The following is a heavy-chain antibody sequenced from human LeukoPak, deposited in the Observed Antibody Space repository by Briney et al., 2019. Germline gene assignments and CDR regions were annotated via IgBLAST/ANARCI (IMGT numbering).Heavy chain of an antibody. J-gene: IGHJ5*02. CDR1: GGSFSGYY. CDR3: ARVSNTYYSRFDP. CDR2: INHSGST. D-gene: IGHD3-10*01. Sequence: SETLSLTCAVYGGSFSGYYWSWIRQPPGKGLEWIGEINHSGSTNYNPSLKSRVTISVDTSKNQFSLKLSSVTAADTAVYYCARVSNTYYSRFDPWGQGTLVTVSS. V-gene: IGHV4-34*01.